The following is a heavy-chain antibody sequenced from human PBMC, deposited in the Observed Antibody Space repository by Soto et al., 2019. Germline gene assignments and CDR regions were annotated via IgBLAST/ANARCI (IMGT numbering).Heavy chain of an antibody. Sequence: SETLSLTCAVYGGSFSGYYWSWIRQPPGKGLEWIGEINHSGSTNYNPSLKSRVTISVDTSKNQFSLKLSSVTAADTAVYYCARMRRSGYYRDYCYMDVWGKGTTVTVSS. D-gene: IGHD3-3*01. J-gene: IGHJ6*03. CDR3: ARMRRSGYYRDYCYMDV. V-gene: IGHV4-34*01. CDR1: GGSFSGYY. CDR2: INHSGST.